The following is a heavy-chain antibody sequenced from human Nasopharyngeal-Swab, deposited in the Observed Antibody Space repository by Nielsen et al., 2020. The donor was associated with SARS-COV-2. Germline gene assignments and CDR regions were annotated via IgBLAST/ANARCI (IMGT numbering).Heavy chain of an antibody. CDR2: ISSSGSTI. Sequence: WIRQPPGKGLEWVSYISSSGSTIYYADSVKGRFTISRDNSKNTLYLQMNSLRAEDTAVYYCAKAYYDFWSGYYPLGYWGQGTLVTVSS. D-gene: IGHD3-3*01. J-gene: IGHJ4*02. V-gene: IGHV3-11*01. CDR3: AKAYYDFWSGYYPLGY.